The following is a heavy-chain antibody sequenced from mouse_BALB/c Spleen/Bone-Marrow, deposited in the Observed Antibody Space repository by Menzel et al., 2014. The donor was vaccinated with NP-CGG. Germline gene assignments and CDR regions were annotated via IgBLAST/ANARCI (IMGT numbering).Heavy chain of an antibody. Sequence: EVKLVESGGGLVKPGGSLKLSCAASGFTFSDYYMYWVRQTPEKRLEGVATISDGGSYTYYPDSVKGRFTISRDNAKNNLYLQMSSLKSEDTAMYYCARVVTTATLYWYFDVWGAGTTVTVSS. D-gene: IGHD1-2*01. V-gene: IGHV5-4*02. J-gene: IGHJ1*01. CDR3: ARVVTTATLYWYFDV. CDR1: GFTFSDYY. CDR2: ISDGGSYT.